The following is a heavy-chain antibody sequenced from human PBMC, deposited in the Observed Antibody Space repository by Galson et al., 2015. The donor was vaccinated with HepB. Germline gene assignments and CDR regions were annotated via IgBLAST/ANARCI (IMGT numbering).Heavy chain of an antibody. CDR1: GYTFTSYY. D-gene: IGHD3/OR15-3a*01. CDR3: ARESQGAVVPWTDRLWTAFDI. Sequence: SVKVSCKASGYTFTSYYMHWVRLAPGQGLEWMGIINPSGGSTSYAQKLQGRITMTRDTSTSTVYMELSSLRSEDTAVYYCARESQGAVVPWTDRLWTAFDIWGQGTMVTVSS. CDR2: INPSGGST. V-gene: IGHV1-46*04. J-gene: IGHJ3*02.